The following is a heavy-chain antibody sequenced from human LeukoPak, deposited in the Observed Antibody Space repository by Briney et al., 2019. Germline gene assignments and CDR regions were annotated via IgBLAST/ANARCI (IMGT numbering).Heavy chain of an antibody. Sequence: SETLSLTCAVYGGSFSGYYWSWIRQPPGKGLEWIGEINHSGSTNYNPSLKSRVTISVDTSKNQFPLKLSSVTAADTAACYFATAHGRYCSSTSCSRRRFFDLWGRGTLVTVSS. D-gene: IGHD2-2*01. CDR3: ATAHGRYCSSTSCSRRRFFDL. CDR2: INHSGST. J-gene: IGHJ2*01. CDR1: GGSFSGYY. V-gene: IGHV4-34*01.